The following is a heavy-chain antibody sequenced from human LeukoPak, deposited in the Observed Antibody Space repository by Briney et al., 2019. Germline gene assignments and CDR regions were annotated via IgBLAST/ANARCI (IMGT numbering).Heavy chain of an antibody. D-gene: IGHD6-19*01. CDR1: GYSFTSYW. CDR3: ARGTRIAVAGDY. CDR2: IYPGDSDT. V-gene: IGHV5-51*01. Sequence: GESLKISCKGSGYSFTSYWIGWVRQMPGKGLEWMGIIYPGDSDTRYSPSFQGQVTISADKSISTAYMELSRLRSDDTAVYYCARGTRIAVAGDYWGQGTLVTVSS. J-gene: IGHJ4*02.